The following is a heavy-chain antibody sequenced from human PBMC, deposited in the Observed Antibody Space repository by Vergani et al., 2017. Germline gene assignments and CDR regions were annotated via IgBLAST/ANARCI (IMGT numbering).Heavy chain of an antibody. V-gene: IGHV1-69*01. CDR3: ARDPSARDGYSSSGSDY. D-gene: IGHD6-13*01. J-gene: IGHJ4*02. CDR1: GGTFSSYA. Sequence: QVQLVQSGAEVKKPGSSVKVSCKASGGTFSSYAISWVRQAPGQGLEWMGGIIPIFGTANYAQKFQGRVTITADESTSTAYMELSSLRSEDTAGYYSARDPSARDGYSSSGSDYWGQGTLVTVSS. CDR2: IIPIFGTA.